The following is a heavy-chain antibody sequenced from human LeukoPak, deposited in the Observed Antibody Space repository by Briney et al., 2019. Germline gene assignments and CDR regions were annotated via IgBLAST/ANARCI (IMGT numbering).Heavy chain of an antibody. CDR2: ISADGSHK. CDR3: AATRGERWLQLTNY. D-gene: IGHD5-24*01. J-gene: IGHJ4*02. V-gene: IGHV3-30*03. CDR1: GFTFSTYG. Sequence: GGSLRLSCAVSGFTFSTYGMHWVRQAPGKGLEWVAVISADGSHKYHADSVKGRFTISRDNSMNTLYLQMNSLRAEDTAVYYCAATRGERWLQLTNYWGQGTLVTVSS.